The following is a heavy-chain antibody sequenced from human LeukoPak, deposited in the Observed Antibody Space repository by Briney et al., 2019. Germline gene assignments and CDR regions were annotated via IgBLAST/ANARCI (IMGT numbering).Heavy chain of an antibody. CDR1: GFTFSSYW. CDR2: IKHDGSEK. J-gene: IGHJ4*02. Sequence: GWALRLSCAASGFTFSSYWMAWVRQTPGKGLEGVANIKHDGSEKDYVDSVEGRFTISRDNAQTSFYLQMNSLRAEDTAVYYCARDRGSTGYDLSDYWGQGTLVTVSS. D-gene: IGHD5-12*01. V-gene: IGHV3-7*01. CDR3: ARDRGSTGYDLSDY.